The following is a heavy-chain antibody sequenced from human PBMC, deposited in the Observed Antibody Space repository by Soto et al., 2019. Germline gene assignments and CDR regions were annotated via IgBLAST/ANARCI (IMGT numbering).Heavy chain of an antibody. Sequence: EVQLVESGGGLVQPGGSLRLSCTASGFTLSDHYMDWVRQAPGRGLEWVGRRRNKANRDTTEYAASVNGRFTISRDDSEKSLHLQKTSRKNEDTAVYFCAGHYGSGSDYYGMDVWGQGTTVTVSS. D-gene: IGHD3-10*01. CDR1: GFTLSDHY. CDR3: AGHYGSGSDYYGMDV. J-gene: IGHJ6*02. V-gene: IGHV3-72*01. CDR2: RRNKANRDTT.